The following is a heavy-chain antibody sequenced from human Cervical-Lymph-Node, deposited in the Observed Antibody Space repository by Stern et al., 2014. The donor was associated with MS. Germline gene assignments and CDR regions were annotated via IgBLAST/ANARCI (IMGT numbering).Heavy chain of an antibody. CDR1: GFVFRRYA. D-gene: IGHD1-26*01. CDR3: AKGGSGSYLD. J-gene: IGHJ4*02. CDR2: ISYDGRDK. Sequence: VQLLESGGGVVQPGRSLRLSCAASGFVFRRYALHWVRPAPGTGLEWVALISYDGRDKYYTDSVKGRFTVSRDNSNNTVDLEMNSLRLEDTAVYYCAKGGSGSYLDWGQGSLVTVSS. V-gene: IGHV3-30*04.